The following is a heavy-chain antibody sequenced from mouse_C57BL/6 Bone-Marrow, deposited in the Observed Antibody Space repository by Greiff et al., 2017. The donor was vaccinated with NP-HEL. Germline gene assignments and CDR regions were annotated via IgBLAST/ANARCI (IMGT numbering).Heavy chain of an antibody. V-gene: IGHV14-3*01. J-gene: IGHJ4*01. Sequence: VQLQQSVAELVRPGASVKLSCTASGYNIKNTYMHWVKQRPEQGLEWIGRIDPANGNTKYDPKFQGKATLTADTSSTTAYLQLSSLTSEDTAYYYCGGGMDYWGQGTSVTVSA. CDR2: IDPANGNT. CDR3: GGGMDY. CDR1: GYNIKNTY.